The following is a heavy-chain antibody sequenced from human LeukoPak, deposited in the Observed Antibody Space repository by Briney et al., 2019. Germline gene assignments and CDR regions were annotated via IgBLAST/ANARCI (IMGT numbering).Heavy chain of an antibody. J-gene: IGHJ3*02. CDR3: ARDTTYYFSSSYYDSYDI. Sequence: GGSLRLSCQVSGFIFSAYWMTWVRQAPGKGMEWVANIKKDGSEKHYLVSVKGRFTISRDNAKNSLYLQMSSLRAEDTTVYYCARDTTYYFSSSYYDSYDIWGQGTIVTVSS. D-gene: IGHD3-22*01. CDR1: GFIFSAYW. V-gene: IGHV3-7*01. CDR2: IKKDGSEK.